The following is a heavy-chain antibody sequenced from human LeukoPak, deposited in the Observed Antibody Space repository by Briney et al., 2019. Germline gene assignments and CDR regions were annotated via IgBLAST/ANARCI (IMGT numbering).Heavy chain of an antibody. Sequence: GESLRISCKGSGYSFTNSWITWVRQMPGKGLKWMGTIDPSDSYSNYSPSFQGHVTISADKSITTAYLQWSSLKASDTATYYCARVFRDGYNRGGFYFDYWGQGTLVTVSS. V-gene: IGHV5-10-1*01. D-gene: IGHD5-24*01. CDR1: GYSFTNSW. CDR2: IDPSDSYS. CDR3: ARVFRDGYNRGGFYFDY. J-gene: IGHJ4*02.